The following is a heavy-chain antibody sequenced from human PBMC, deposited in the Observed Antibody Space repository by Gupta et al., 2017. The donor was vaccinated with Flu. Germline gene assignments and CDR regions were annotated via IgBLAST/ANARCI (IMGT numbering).Heavy chain of an antibody. J-gene: IGHJ6*02. V-gene: IGHV3-21*02. CDR3: ARNYYDSSDYRNYYYYGMDV. CDR2: ISSSSSYI. Sequence: EVQLVDYGGGLVKPGGSLRLSCAASGFTFSIYSITWVRQAPGKGLEWVSSISSSSSYIYYEDSVKGRCTISIDNAKKSLYLQMNSLRAEETAVSYCARNYYDSSDYRNYYYYGMDVWGQGTTVTVSS. D-gene: IGHD3-22*01. CDR1: GFTFSIYS.